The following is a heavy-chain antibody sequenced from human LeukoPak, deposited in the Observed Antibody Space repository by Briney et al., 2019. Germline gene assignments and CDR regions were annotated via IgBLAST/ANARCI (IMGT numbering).Heavy chain of an antibody. Sequence: GRSLRLSCAASGFTFDDYAMHWVRQAPGKGLEWVSGISWNSGSIGYADSVKGRFTISRDNSKNTLYLQMNSLRDEDTAVYYCVKGGWLDYWGQGTPVTVSS. J-gene: IGHJ4*02. D-gene: IGHD6-19*01. V-gene: IGHV3-9*01. CDR1: GFTFDDYA. CDR3: VKGGWLDY. CDR2: ISWNSGSI.